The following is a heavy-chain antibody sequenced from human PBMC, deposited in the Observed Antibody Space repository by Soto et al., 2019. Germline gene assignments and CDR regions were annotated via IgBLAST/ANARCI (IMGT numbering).Heavy chain of an antibody. D-gene: IGHD3-22*01. Sequence: LGESLKISCKRSGYSFAGYWITWVRQKPGKGLEWMGRIDPSDSQTYYSPSFRGHVTISATKSITTVFLQWSGLRASDTAMYYCARQIYDSDTGPNFQYYFDSWGQGTPVTVSS. CDR3: ARQIYDSDTGPNFQYYFDS. V-gene: IGHV5-10-1*01. J-gene: IGHJ4*02. CDR2: IDPSDSQT. CDR1: GYSFAGYW.